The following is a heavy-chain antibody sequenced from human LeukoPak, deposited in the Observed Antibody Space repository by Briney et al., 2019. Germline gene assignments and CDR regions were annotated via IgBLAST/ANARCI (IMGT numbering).Heavy chain of an antibody. Sequence: SETLSLTCTVSGGSISSSGCYWGWIRQSPGKGLEWIGSIYYSGSTNYNPSLKSRVTISVDTSKNQFSLKLSSVTAADTAVYYCARAPYDYGDYVDYYYGMDVWGQGTTVTVSS. J-gene: IGHJ6*02. CDR1: GGSISSSGCY. CDR3: ARAPYDYGDYVDYYYGMDV. CDR2: IYYSGST. D-gene: IGHD4-17*01. V-gene: IGHV4-39*07.